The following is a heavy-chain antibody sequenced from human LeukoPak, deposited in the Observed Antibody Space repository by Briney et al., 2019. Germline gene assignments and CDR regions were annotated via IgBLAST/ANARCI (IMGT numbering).Heavy chain of an antibody. Sequence: PGRSLRLSCAASGFTFSSYSMNWVRQAPGKGLEWVSYISSSSSTIYYADSVKGRFTISRDNAKNSLYLQMNSLRAEDTAVYYCARDLQRYYDSSGYSDYWGQGTLVTVSS. CDR3: ARDLQRYYDSSGYSDY. CDR1: GFTFSSYS. V-gene: IGHV3-48*04. CDR2: ISSSSSTI. D-gene: IGHD3-22*01. J-gene: IGHJ4*02.